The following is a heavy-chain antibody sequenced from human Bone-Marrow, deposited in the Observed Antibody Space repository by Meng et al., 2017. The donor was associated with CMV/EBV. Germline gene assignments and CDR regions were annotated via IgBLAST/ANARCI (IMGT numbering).Heavy chain of an antibody. J-gene: IGHJ4*02. CDR1: LGFFSGYD. V-gene: IGHV4-34*01. CDR2: INHRGST. D-gene: IGHD3-22*01. CDR3: ARGSTSVTMIVVVFTAASLAYDS. Sequence: SETLSLTCAVYLGFFSGYDWTWIRQSPGKGLEWIGEINHRGSTNYNPSLKSRLTISLDTSKNQFSLKLKSVTAADTAVYYCARGSTSVTMIVVVFTAASLAYDSWGQGTLVTVSS.